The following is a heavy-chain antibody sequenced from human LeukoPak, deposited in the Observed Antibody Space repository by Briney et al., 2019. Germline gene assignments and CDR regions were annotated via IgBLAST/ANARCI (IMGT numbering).Heavy chain of an antibody. D-gene: IGHD6-13*01. J-gene: IGHJ4*02. CDR2: INHSGST. CDR1: GGSFSGYY. V-gene: IGHV4-34*01. Sequence: PSETLSLTCAVYGGSFSGYYWSWIRQPPGKGLEWIGEINHSGSTNYNPSLKSRVTISVDTSKNQFSLKLSSVTAADTAVYYCARGYSSSWYGVDYWGQGTLVTVSS. CDR3: ARGYSSSWYGVDY.